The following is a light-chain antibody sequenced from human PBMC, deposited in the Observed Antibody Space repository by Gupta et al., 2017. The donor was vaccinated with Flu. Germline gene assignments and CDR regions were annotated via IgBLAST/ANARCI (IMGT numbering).Light chain of an antibody. CDR3: GKWDSSLSAVV. V-gene: IGLV1-51*02. J-gene: IGLJ3*02. CDR1: SSNIGNNY. Sequence: KVTISCSGSSSNIGNNYVSWYQQLPGAAHKLLIYEGNKRPSGIPDRFSGSKSGTSATLAINGLQTGDEAEYYCGKWDSSLSAVVFGGGTKLTVL. CDR2: EGN.